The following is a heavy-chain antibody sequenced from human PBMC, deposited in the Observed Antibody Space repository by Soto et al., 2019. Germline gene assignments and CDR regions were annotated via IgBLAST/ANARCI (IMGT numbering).Heavy chain of an antibody. J-gene: IGHJ4*02. CDR3: ARLGRIAAAGTLDY. D-gene: IGHD6-13*01. Sequence: GGSLRLSCAASGFTFSSYWMSWVRQAPGKGLEWVANIKQDGSEKYYVDSVKGRFTISRDNAKNSLYLQMNSLRAEDTAVYYCARLGRIAAAGTLDYWGQGTLVTVS. CDR2: IKQDGSEK. V-gene: IGHV3-7*01. CDR1: GFTFSSYW.